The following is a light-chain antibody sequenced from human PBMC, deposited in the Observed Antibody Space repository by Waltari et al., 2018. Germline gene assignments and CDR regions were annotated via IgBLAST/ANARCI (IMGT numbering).Light chain of an antibody. CDR1: QVIRTY. CDR3: QQSYNIVRT. Sequence: DIQMTQSPSSLSASIGDRVTITCRASQVIRTYLNWYQHKPGKAPKLLISNVFTLQSGVPSRFSGSGSGTNFTLTISSLQSEDFAIYYCQQSYNIVRTFGQGTKVEVK. CDR2: NVF. J-gene: IGKJ1*01. V-gene: IGKV1-39*01.